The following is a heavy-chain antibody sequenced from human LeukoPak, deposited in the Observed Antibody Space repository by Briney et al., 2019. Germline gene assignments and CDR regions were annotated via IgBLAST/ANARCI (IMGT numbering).Heavy chain of an antibody. CDR2: ISSSGRTM. D-gene: IGHD2-15*01. J-gene: IGHJ4*02. V-gene: IGHV3-48*03. CDR3: ARSCDGGSCYRSYYFDY. Sequence: GGSLRLSCAASGITFSSYEMNWVRQAPGEGLEWVSYISSSGRTMFYAVSLKGRFTISRDNAKNSLYLQMNSLRAEDTAVYYCARSCDGGSCYRSYYFDYWGQGTLVTVSS. CDR1: GITFSSYE.